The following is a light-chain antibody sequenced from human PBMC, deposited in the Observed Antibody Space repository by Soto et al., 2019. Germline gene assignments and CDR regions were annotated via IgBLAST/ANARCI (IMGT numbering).Light chain of an antibody. CDR1: QSVSSTY. Sequence: EIVLTQSPGTLSLSRGERATLSCRASQSVSSTYLAWYQQQPGQAPRLLIYGASNRATGIPDRFSGSGSGTDFTLTISRLEPEDFAVYYCQQYGSSSWTFGQGTKVDSK. J-gene: IGKJ1*01. CDR3: QQYGSSSWT. V-gene: IGKV3-20*01. CDR2: GAS.